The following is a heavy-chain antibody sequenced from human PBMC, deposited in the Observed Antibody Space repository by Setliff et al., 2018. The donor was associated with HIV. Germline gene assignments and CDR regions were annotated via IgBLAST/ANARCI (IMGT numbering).Heavy chain of an antibody. Sequence: GGSLRLSCAASGFAFSSYAMNWVRQAPGKGLEWGSSITYSGSHKFYADSLKGRFTISRDNAEKSVYLQMNSLRAEDTAVYYCAGENVDIVATTKAIDFWGQGTLVTVSS. CDR2: ITYSGSHK. CDR1: GFAFSSYA. V-gene: IGHV3-21*01. J-gene: IGHJ4*02. D-gene: IGHD5-12*01. CDR3: AGENVDIVATTKAIDF.